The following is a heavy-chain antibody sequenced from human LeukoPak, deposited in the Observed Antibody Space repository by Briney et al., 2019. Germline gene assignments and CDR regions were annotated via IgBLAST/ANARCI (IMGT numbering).Heavy chain of an antibody. CDR3: ARDVDGYNFYYFDY. Sequence: SETLSLTCTVPGGSISSYYWSWIRQPPGKGLEWIGYIYYSGSTNYNPSLKSRVTISVDTSKNQFSLKLSSVTAADTAVYYCARDVDGYNFYYFDYWGQGTLVTVSS. J-gene: IGHJ4*02. CDR1: GGSISSYY. CDR2: IYYSGST. D-gene: IGHD5-24*01. V-gene: IGHV4-59*01.